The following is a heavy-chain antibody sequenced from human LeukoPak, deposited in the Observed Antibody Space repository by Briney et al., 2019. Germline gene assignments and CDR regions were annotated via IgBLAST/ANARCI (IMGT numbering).Heavy chain of an antibody. CDR2: IYYSGST. Sequence: PSETLSVTCTVSGDSISTSSYYWGWIRRPPGKGLEWLGSIYYSGSTYYNPSLKSRVTISVDTSKNQFSLNLYSVTAADTAVFYCARSYYYDYRQIDYWGQGTLVTVSS. V-gene: IGHV4-39*01. D-gene: IGHD3-22*01. CDR1: GDSISTSSYY. J-gene: IGHJ4*02. CDR3: ARSYYYDYRQIDY.